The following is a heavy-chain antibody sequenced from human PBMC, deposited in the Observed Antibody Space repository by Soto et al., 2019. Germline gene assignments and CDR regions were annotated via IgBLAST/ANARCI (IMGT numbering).Heavy chain of an antibody. CDR1: GGSISSGGYS. CDR3: ARSTIAPHLFMYPFAS. CDR2: MYHSGST. V-gene: IGHV4-30-2*01. D-gene: IGHD6-6*01. J-gene: IGHJ5*01. Sequence: PSETLSLTCAVSGGSISSGGYSWSWIRQPPGKGLEWIGYMYHSGSTNYNPSLKSRLTISVDTSKNQLSLELNSVTAADTAVYYCARSTIAPHLFMYPFASWGQGTLVTVSS.